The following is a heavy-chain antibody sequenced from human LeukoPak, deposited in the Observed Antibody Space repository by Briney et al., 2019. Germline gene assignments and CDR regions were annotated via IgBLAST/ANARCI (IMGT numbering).Heavy chain of an antibody. CDR1: GVSISSYY. CDR3: ARETTVWVGFDP. CDR2: IYTAEST. Sequence: SETLSLTCTVSGVSISSYYWSWIRQPAGKALEWIGRIYTAESTNYNPSLKSRVTMSVDTSKNQFSLILSSVTAADTAVYYCARETTVWVGFDPWSQGTLVTVSS. V-gene: IGHV4-4*07. D-gene: IGHD4-17*01. J-gene: IGHJ5*02.